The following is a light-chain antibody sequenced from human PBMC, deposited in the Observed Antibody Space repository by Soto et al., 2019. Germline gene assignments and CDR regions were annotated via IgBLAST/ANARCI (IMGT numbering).Light chain of an antibody. V-gene: IGKV1-39*01. CDR2: GAS. J-gene: IGKJ1*01. Sequence: EIQMTQSPSPLSASVGDRVTITSQASQSISSYLYWYQQKPGKAPKLLIYGASSLHSGVPSRFGGSGSGTDFTPTISSLQPEDFATYFCQQSYSNPRTFGQGTKVDIK. CDR1: QSISSY. CDR3: QQSYSNPRT.